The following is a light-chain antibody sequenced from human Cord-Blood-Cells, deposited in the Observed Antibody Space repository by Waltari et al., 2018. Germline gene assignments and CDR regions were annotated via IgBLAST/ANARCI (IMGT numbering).Light chain of an antibody. J-gene: IGKJ1*01. Sequence: DIQMTQSPSSVSASVGDRVTITCRASQGISSWVAWYQQKPGKAPTLLIYAASSLQSGVPSRFSGSGSGTDFTLTISSLQPEDFATYYCQQANSFPPTFGQGTKVEIK. V-gene: IGKV1-12*01. CDR3: QQANSFPPT. CDR2: AAS. CDR1: QGISSW.